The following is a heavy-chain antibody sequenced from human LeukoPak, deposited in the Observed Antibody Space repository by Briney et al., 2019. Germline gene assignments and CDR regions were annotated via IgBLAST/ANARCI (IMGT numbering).Heavy chain of an antibody. CDR3: AKDGLDIVVVPAYYFDY. J-gene: IGHJ4*02. CDR2: ISGSGGST. Sequence: PGGSLRLSCAASGFTFSNYAMSWVRQAPGKGLEWVSAISGSGGSTYYADSVKGRFTISRDNSKNTLYLQMNSLRAEDTAVYYCAKDGLDIVVVPAYYFDYWGQGTLVTVSS. D-gene: IGHD2-2*01. CDR1: GFTFSNYA. V-gene: IGHV3-23*01.